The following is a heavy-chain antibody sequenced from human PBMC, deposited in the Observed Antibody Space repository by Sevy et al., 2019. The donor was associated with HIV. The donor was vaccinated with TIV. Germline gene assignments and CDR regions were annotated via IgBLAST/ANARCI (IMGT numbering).Heavy chain of an antibody. V-gene: IGHV1-2*02. CDR2: INPNTEDT. CDR1: GYTFSVHY. CDR3: ARLRYSDPSGQYYGGGADYFDY. D-gene: IGHD3-22*01. J-gene: IGHJ4*02. Sequence: ASVKVSCSTSGYTFSVHYIYWVRQAAGQGLEWMGWINPNTEDTNFSPKFQGRVTMTRDSSINTAYMELSRLTSADTAVYFCARLRYSDPSGQYYGGGADYFDYWGQGTLVTVSS.